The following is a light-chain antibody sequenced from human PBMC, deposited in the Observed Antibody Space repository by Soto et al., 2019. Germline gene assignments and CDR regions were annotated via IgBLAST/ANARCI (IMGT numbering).Light chain of an antibody. CDR3: CSHTSSSPYV. J-gene: IGLJ1*01. CDR1: SSDVGGYNY. V-gene: IGLV2-14*01. Sequence: QSALTQPASVSGSPGQSITISCTGTSSDVGGYNYVSWYQQHPGKAPKLVIYEVTKRPSGVSNRFSGSKSGNTASLTISGLQAEDEADYYCCSHTSSSPYVFGTGTQLTVL. CDR2: EVT.